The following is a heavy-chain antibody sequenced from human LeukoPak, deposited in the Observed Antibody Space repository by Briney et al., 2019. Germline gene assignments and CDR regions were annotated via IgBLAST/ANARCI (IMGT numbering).Heavy chain of an antibody. Sequence: ASVKVSCKASGYSFADYYMHWVRQAPGQGLEWMGIINPSGGSTSYAQKFQGRVTMTRDTSTSTVYMELSSLRSEDTAVYYCARCSSSGDDFDYWGQGTLVTVSS. D-gene: IGHD6-19*01. CDR2: INPSGGST. V-gene: IGHV1-46*01. CDR1: GYSFADYY. CDR3: ARCSSSGDDFDY. J-gene: IGHJ4*02.